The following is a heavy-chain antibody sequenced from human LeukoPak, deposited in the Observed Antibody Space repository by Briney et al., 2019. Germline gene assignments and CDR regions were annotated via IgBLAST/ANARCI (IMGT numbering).Heavy chain of an antibody. V-gene: IGHV1-18*01. CDR1: GYTFTSYG. CDR3: ARDSGSAVAGTLWFDP. D-gene: IGHD6-19*01. CDR2: ISAYNGNT. Sequence: ASVKVSCKASGYTFTSYGISWVRQAPGQGLEWMGWISAYNGNTNYAQKLQGRVTMTTDTSTSTAYMELRSLRSDDTAVYYWARDSGSAVAGTLWFDPWGQGTLVTVSS. J-gene: IGHJ5*02.